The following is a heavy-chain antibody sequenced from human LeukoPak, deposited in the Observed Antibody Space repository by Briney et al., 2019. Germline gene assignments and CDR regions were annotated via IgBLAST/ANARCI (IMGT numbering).Heavy chain of an antibody. CDR2: ISGRTTYI. CDR1: GFDFSSFS. V-gene: IGHV3-21*04. D-gene: IGHD3-22*01. CDR3: AKTLIVVVVLDVLDI. J-gene: IGHJ3*02. Sequence: GGSLRLSCAASGFDFSSFSMTWVRQSPGRGLECVSSISGRTTYIYYADSVKGRFTVSRDNANSSVYLQMNSLRAEDTAVYYCAKTLIVVVVLDVLDIWGQGTMVTVSS.